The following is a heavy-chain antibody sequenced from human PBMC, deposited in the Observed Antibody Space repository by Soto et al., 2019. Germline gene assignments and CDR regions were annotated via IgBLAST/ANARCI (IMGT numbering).Heavy chain of an antibody. V-gene: IGHV1-18*01. J-gene: IGHJ4*02. CDR3: ARIKHNFGPHDC. CDR2: ISVHNDYT. Sequence: QVQLAQSGAEVKKPGASVTVSCKASGYSFSTYGISWVRQAPGQGLEWVGWISVHNDYTRYETELQGRVTMTADTSTSTAYMELRSMTSEDSDVYFCARIKHNFGPHDCWGQGTLVTVTS. CDR1: GYSFSTYG. D-gene: IGHD1-1*01.